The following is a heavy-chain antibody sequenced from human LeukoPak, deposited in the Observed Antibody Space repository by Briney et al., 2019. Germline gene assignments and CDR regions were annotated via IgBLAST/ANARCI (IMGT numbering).Heavy chain of an antibody. J-gene: IGHJ1*01. D-gene: IGHD4-17*01. V-gene: IGHV3-48*03. CDR1: GFTFISCE. CDR3: ARGDYGEYFQH. Sequence: PGGSLRLSCAASGFTFISCEMNWVRQAPGRGLEWVSYISSSGSTIYYADSVKGRFTISRDNAKNSLYLQMSSLRAEDTAVYYCARGDYGEYFQHWGQGTLVTVSS. CDR2: ISSSGSTI.